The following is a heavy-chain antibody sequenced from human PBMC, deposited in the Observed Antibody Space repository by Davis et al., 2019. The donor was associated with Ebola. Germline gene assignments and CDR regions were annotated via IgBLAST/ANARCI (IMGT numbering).Heavy chain of an antibody. J-gene: IGHJ6*03. CDR1: GYTFTSYD. CDR2: MNPNSGNT. D-gene: IGHD3-22*01. V-gene: IGHV1-8*03. Sequence: ASVKVSCKASGYTFTSYDINWVRQATGQGLEWMGWMNPNSGNTGYAQKFQGRDTITRNTSISTAYMELSSLRSEDTAVYYCARGAYYDNPQYCYMDVWGKGTTVTVSS. CDR3: ARGAYYDNPQYCYMDV.